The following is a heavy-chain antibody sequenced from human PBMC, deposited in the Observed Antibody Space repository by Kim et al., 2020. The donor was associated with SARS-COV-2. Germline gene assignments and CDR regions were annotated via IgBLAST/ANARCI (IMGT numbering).Heavy chain of an antibody. V-gene: IGHV3-66*01. CDR2: IYRGGSA. CDR3: ARDRVVATKQWNFDR. J-gene: IGHJ2*01. D-gene: IGHD1-26*01. Sequence: GGSLRLSCAASGFTVSSNYMSWVRQAPGKGLEWVSVIYRGGSAYYADSVKGRFTISRDNSRNTVYLQMNSLRAEDTAVYYCARDRVVATKQWNFDRWGRGTLVTVSS. CDR1: GFTVSSNY.